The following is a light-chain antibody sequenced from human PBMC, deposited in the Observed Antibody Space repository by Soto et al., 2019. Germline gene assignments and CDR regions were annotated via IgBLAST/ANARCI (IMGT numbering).Light chain of an antibody. V-gene: IGLV2-8*01. J-gene: IGLJ1*01. CDR1: SSDVGEENY. Sequence: QSALTQPPSASGSPGQSVTITCSGTSSDVGEENYVSWYQQHPGKVPRLIIYEVVQRPSGVPDRFSGSKSGNTASLTVSGLQAADEADYFCKSYAGSNTYVFGSGTKLTVL. CDR3: KSYAGSNTYV. CDR2: EVV.